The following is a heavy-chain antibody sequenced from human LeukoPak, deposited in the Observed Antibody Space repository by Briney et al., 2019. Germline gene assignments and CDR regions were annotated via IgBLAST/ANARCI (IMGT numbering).Heavy chain of an antibody. CDR3: ARAYRDILTGYGLFDP. D-gene: IGHD3-9*01. Sequence: PSQTLSLTCAVSGGSISSSNWWSWVRQPPGKGLWWVGEIYHSGSTNYNPSLKSRVTISVDKSKNQFSLKLSSVTAADTAVYYCARAYRDILTGYGLFDPWGQGTLVTVSS. V-gene: IGHV4-4*02. CDR2: IYHSGST. J-gene: IGHJ5*02. CDR1: GGSISSSNW.